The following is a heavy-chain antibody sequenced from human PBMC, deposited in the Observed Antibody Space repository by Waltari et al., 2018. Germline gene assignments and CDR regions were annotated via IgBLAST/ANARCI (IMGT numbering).Heavy chain of an antibody. J-gene: IGHJ4*02. CDR2: VHRNGRT. CDR3: ARDLGRGLFLDS. D-gene: IGHD2-15*01. Sequence: QLQLQESGPGLVKPSGTLSLTCAVSGDPISGNSWWSWVRQSPDKGLEWIGQVHRNGRTNYNPSLASRAIVSLDSSMNQFSLRILSATAADTAVYYCARDLGRGLFLDSWGQGTLV. V-gene: IGHV4-4*02. CDR1: GDPISGNSW.